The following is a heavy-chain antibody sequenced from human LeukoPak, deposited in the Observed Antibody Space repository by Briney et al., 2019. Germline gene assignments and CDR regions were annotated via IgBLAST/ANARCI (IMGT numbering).Heavy chain of an antibody. CDR2: IYYSGST. J-gene: IGHJ5*02. D-gene: IGHD3-16*01. V-gene: IGHV4-59*01. CDR1: GGSISSYY. CDR3: ARVPNMITFGGGIQGRFDP. Sequence: SETLSLTCTVSGGSISSYYWSWLRQPPGKGLEWIGYIYYSGSTNYNPSLKSRVTISVDTSKNQFSLKLSSVTAADTAVYYCARVPNMITFGGGIQGRFDPWGQGTLVTVSS.